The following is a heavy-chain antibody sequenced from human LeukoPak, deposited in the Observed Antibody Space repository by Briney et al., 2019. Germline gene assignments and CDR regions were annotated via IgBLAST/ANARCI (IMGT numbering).Heavy chain of an antibody. D-gene: IGHD2-8*01. V-gene: IGHV3-48*03. CDR2: ISSSGSTI. Sequence: GGSLRVSCAASGFTFSSYEMNWVRQAPGKGLEWVSYISSSGSTIYYADSVKGRFTIARDNAKNSLYPQMNSLRAEDTAVYYCARINGPFDYWGQGTLDTVSS. CDR1: GFTFSSYE. CDR3: ARINGPFDY. J-gene: IGHJ4*02.